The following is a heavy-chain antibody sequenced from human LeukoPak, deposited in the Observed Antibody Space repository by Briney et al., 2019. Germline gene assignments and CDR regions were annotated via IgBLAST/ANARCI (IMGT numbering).Heavy chain of an antibody. J-gene: IGHJ6*03. CDR1: GFTFSSYA. Sequence: GGSLRLSCAASGFTFSSYAMSWVRQAPGKGLEWVSAISSSGGSTYYADSVKGRFTISRYNAKNSLYLQMASLTAEDTAVYYCAKVRYGENYYCYYYMDVWGKGTTVTVSS. D-gene: IGHD4/OR15-4a*01. CDR2: ISSSGGST. CDR3: AKVRYGENYYCYYYMDV. V-gene: IGHV3-23*01.